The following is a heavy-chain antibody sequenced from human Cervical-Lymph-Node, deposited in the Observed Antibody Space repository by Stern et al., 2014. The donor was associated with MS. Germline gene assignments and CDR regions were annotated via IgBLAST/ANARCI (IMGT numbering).Heavy chain of an antibody. CDR2: INPSGGST. CDR3: ARDKVLRFLEWLDYYYGMDV. Sequence: VQLLESGAEVKKPGASVKVSCKASGYTFTSYYMHWVRQPPGQGLEWMGIINPSGGSTSYAQKFQGRVTMTRDTSTSTVYMELSSLRSEDTAVYYCARDKVLRFLEWLDYYYGMDVWGQGTTVTVSS. CDR1: GYTFTSYY. J-gene: IGHJ6*02. V-gene: IGHV1-46*01. D-gene: IGHD3-3*01.